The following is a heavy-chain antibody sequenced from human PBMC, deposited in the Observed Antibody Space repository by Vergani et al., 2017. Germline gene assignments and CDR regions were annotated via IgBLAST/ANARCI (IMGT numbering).Heavy chain of an antibody. CDR1: GGSFTSYH. J-gene: IGHJ6*03. D-gene: IGHD4-11*01. V-gene: IGHV4-34*01. CDR3: ARGNTETNGHLYYYYYMDV. CDR2: IDHTGRP. Sequence: VQLQQWGGGLLKPSETLSLTCVVNGGSFTSYHWTWIRQSPGEGLEWVGDIDHTGRPDYNQSLKSRLTMSVDKSRNQFSLTLNSVTATDTAIYFCARGNTETNGHLYYYYYMDVWGQGTAVTVS.